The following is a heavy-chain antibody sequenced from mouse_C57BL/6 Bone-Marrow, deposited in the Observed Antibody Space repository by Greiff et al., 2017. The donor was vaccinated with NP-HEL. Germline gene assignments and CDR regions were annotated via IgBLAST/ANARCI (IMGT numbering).Heavy chain of an antibody. CDR1: GFTFTDYY. V-gene: IGHV7-3*01. CDR2: IRNKANGYTT. Sequence: DVKLVESGGGLVQPGGSLSLSCAASGFTFTDYYMSWVRQPPGKALEWLGFIRNKANGYTTEYSASVKGRFTISRDNSQSILYLQMNALRAEDSATYYCARYHDYGNYLYWYFDVWGTGTTVTVSS. J-gene: IGHJ1*03. D-gene: IGHD2-1*01. CDR3: ARYHDYGNYLYWYFDV.